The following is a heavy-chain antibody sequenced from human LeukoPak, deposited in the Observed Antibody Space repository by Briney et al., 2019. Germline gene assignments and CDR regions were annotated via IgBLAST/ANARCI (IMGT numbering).Heavy chain of an antibody. CDR2: TVSEIDGGTT. Sequence: PGGSLRLSCAASGFTFNYAWMSWVRQVPGKGLEWVGQTVSEIDGGTTGYAAPVKGRFTISRDDSKNTLYLQMNSLKTEDTAVYYCTARYSTITWSWFDPWGQGTLVTVSS. V-gene: IGHV3-15*04. J-gene: IGHJ5*02. CDR3: TARYSTITWSWFDP. CDR1: GFTFNYAW. D-gene: IGHD3-10*01.